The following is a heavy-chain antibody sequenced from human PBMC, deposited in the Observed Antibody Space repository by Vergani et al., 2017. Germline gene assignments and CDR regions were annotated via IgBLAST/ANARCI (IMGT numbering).Heavy chain of an antibody. J-gene: IGHJ6*02. CDR1: GGSISSSNW. CDR3: ARALKLRYSPFGDYYYYGMDV. CDR2: IYHSGST. Sequence: QVQLQESGPGLVKPPGTLSLTCAVSGGSISSSNWWNWVRQPPGKGLQWIGEIYHSGSTNYNPSLKSRVTISVDKSKNQFSLKLSSVTAADTAVYYCARALKLRYSPFGDYYYYGMDVWGQGTTVTVSS. V-gene: IGHV4-4*03. D-gene: IGHD3-9*01.